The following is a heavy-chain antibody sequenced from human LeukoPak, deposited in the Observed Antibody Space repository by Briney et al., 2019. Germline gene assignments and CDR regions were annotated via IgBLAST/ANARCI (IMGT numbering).Heavy chain of an antibody. D-gene: IGHD4-17*01. J-gene: IGHJ4*02. CDR3: AREVNDYGDYALDY. CDR1: GYSITSGYY. CDR2: IYHTGST. Sequence: SETLSLTCTVSGYSITSGYYWGWIRQPPGKGLEWIGSIYHTGSTYYNPSLKSRVTMSVDTSKNQFSLKLSSVTAADTAVYYCAREVNDYGDYALDYWGQGTLVTVSS. V-gene: IGHV4-38-2*02.